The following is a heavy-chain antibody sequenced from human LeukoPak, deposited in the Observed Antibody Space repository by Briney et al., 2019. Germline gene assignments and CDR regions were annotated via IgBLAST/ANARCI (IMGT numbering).Heavy chain of an antibody. Sequence: PGGSLRLSCAASGFTFNNAWMSWVRQAPGKGLEWVSYISSSSSTIYYADSVKGRFTISRDNAKNSLYLQMNSLRAEDTADYYCLGSNIAAVWGQGTLVTVSS. CDR2: ISSSSSTI. D-gene: IGHD6-13*01. CDR1: GFTFNNAW. J-gene: IGHJ4*02. V-gene: IGHV3-48*04. CDR3: LGSNIAAV.